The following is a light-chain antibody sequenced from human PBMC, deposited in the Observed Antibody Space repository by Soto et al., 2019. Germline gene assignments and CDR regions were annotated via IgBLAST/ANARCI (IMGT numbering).Light chain of an antibody. Sequence: DIQMTQSPSILSASVGDRVTITCRASQSIRSWLAWYQQKPGKAPKLLIYDAYSLESGVPSRFSARGSGTEFTLSISSLQPDDFATYYCQQYSSYWTFGQGTKVDIK. J-gene: IGKJ1*01. CDR3: QQYSSYWT. CDR2: DAY. CDR1: QSIRSW. V-gene: IGKV1-5*01.